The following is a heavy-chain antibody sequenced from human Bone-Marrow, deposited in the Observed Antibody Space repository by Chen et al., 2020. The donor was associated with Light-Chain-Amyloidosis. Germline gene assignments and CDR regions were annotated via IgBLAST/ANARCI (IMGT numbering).Heavy chain of an antibody. Sequence: EVQLLESGGGLVQPGGSLRLSCAASGFTFSSYAMSWVRQAPGKGLEWVSGISGSGGSTYYSDSVKRRFTISRAHSKNTLYLQMNRLRAEDAAVYYCAERPPYPSIYGMDVLGQGTTVTVSS. D-gene: IGHD2-21*01. CDR2: ISGSGGST. J-gene: IGHJ6*02. V-gene: IGHV3-23*01. CDR3: AERPPYPSIYGMDV. CDR1: GFTFSSYA.